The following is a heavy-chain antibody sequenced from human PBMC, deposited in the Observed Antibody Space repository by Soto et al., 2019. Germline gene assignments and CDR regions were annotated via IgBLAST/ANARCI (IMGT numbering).Heavy chain of an antibody. D-gene: IGHD3-3*01. V-gene: IGHV5-51*01. Sequence: GESLKISCKGSGYSFTSYWIGWVRQMPGKGLEWMGIIYPGDSDTRYSPSFQGQVTISADKSISTAYLQWSSLKASDTAMYYCARNAVYDFWSGYPENYYMDVWGKGTTVTVSS. CDR1: GYSFTSYW. J-gene: IGHJ6*03. CDR2: IYPGDSDT. CDR3: ARNAVYDFWSGYPENYYMDV.